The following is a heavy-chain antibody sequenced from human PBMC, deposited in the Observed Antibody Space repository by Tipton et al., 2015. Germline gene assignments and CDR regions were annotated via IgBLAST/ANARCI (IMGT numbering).Heavy chain of an antibody. CDR3: GRGVDY. J-gene: IGHJ4*02. V-gene: IGHV3-11*01. CDR1: GFTFSNYW. CDR2: IGRRGRTM. Sequence: SLRLSCAASGFTFSNYWMSWIRQAPGKGLEWVSSIGRRGRTMYYADSVRGRFTISRDNTRNSLYLQMNSLRAEDTAVYYCGRGVDYWGQGTLVIVSP.